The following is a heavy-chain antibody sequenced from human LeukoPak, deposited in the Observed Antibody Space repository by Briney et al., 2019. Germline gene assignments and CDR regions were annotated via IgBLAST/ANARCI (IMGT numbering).Heavy chain of an antibody. D-gene: IGHD4-17*01. J-gene: IGHJ5*02. CDR3: AKYSDFGEHADWFVP. CDR1: GFTFNSYA. V-gene: IGHV3-23*01. Sequence: GGSLRLSCAASGFTFNSYAMSWVRQAPGKGLEWVSTIGFGDDSAYYADSVKGRFTISRDNSKNTLYLQMNSLRAVDTAVYYCAKYSDFGEHADWFVPWGQGTLVTVSS. CDR2: IGFGDDSA.